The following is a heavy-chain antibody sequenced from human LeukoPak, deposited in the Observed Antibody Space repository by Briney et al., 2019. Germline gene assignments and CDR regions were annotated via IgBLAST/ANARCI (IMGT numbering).Heavy chain of an antibody. D-gene: IGHD4-17*01. CDR1: GRSISRYY. Sequence: SETLSLTCTVSGRSISRYYWSWIRQPPGKGLEWIGYINYSGSTNYNPSLKSRVTMSVDTSKNQFSLKLSSVTAADTAMYYCAREGRQDYVYLDHWGQGSLVTVSS. CDR3: AREGRQDYVYLDH. CDR2: INYSGST. V-gene: IGHV4-59*01. J-gene: IGHJ4*02.